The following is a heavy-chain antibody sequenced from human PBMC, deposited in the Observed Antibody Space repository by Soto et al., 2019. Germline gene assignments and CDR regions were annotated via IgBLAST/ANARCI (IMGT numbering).Heavy chain of an antibody. V-gene: IGHV1-18*01. D-gene: IGHD2-8*01. CDR2: INVYNGNT. J-gene: IGHJ6*02. Sequence: GASVKVSCKASGYTFTNYGISWVRQAPGQGLEWMGWINVYNGNTKYAQKVQGRVTMTIDTSTYTAYMELRSLTSDDTAIYYCAKNGQPPYYYYGMDVWGQGTTVTVSS. CDR3: AKNGQPPYYYYGMDV. CDR1: GYTFTNYG.